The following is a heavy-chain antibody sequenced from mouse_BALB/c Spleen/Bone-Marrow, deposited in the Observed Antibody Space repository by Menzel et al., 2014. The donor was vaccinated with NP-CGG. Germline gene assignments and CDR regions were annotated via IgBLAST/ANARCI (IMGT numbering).Heavy chain of an antibody. D-gene: IGHD4-1*01. CDR3: KRQRNWDHYAMDY. CDR2: ISSGGGYT. Sequence: EVQVVESGGDLVKPGGSLKLSCAASGFTFSTYGMSWVRQTPDKRLEWVATISSGGGYTYYPDSVKGRFTISRDNANNTLYLQMSSRKSEATAMYYCKRQRNWDHYAMDYWGQGTSVTVSS. V-gene: IGHV5-6*01. J-gene: IGHJ4*01. CDR1: GFTFSTYG.